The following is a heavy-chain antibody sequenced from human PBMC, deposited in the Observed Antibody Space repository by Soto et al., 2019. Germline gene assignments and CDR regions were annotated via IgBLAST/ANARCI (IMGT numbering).Heavy chain of an antibody. CDR3: ARDRALTTLHHYYVIAV. CDR2: INPNSGGT. CDR1: GYTFTGYY. V-gene: IGHV1-2*04. D-gene: IGHD4-17*01. J-gene: IGHJ6*02. Sequence: GSVKVSCKASGYTFTGYYMHWVRQAPGQGLAWMGWINPNSGGTNYAQKCQGWVTMTRDTSISTAYMELSRLRSDDTAVYYCARDRALTTLHHYYVIAVSGQGTTVTVSS.